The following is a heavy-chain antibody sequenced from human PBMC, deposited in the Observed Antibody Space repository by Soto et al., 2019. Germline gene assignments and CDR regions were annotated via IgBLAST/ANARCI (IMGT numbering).Heavy chain of an antibody. V-gene: IGHV4-31*03. CDR3: ARVAAAGDFDY. CDR1: GGSISSGAYY. D-gene: IGHD6-13*01. CDR2: IYYSGGT. Sequence: QVQLQESGPGLVKPSQTLSLTCTVSGGSISSGAYYWSWIRQHPGKGLEWIGYIYYSGGTSYNPSLESRITISVDTPKNRFSLKLSSVTAADTVVYYWARVAAAGDFDYWGQGTLVIVSS. J-gene: IGHJ4*02.